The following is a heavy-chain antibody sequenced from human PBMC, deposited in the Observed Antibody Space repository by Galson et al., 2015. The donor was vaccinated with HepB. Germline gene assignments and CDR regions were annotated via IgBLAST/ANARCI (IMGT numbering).Heavy chain of an antibody. Sequence: SLRLSCAASGFTFSDYYMSWIRQAPGKGLEWVSYISSSSSYTNYADSVKGRFTISRDNAKNSLYLQMNSLRAEDTAVYYCARDLQTNHCSSTSCYALRMFDPWGQGTLVTVSS. V-gene: IGHV3-11*06. CDR3: ARDLQTNHCSSTSCYALRMFDP. J-gene: IGHJ5*02. D-gene: IGHD2-2*01. CDR1: GFTFSDYY. CDR2: ISSSSSYT.